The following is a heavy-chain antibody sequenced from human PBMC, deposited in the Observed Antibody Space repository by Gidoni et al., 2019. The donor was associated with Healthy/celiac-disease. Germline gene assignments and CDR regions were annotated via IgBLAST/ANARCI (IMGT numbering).Heavy chain of an antibody. CDR1: GWSFSGYY. D-gene: IGHD6-25*01. CDR2: INHSGST. J-gene: IGHJ1*01. CDR3: ARGKGAAPVGGH. V-gene: IGHV4-34*01. Sequence: QVQLQQWGAGLLKPSETLSLTCAVYGWSFSGYYWSWIRQPPGKGLEWIGEINHSGSTNYNPSLKSRVTVLVDTSEKQFSLKLSSVTAADTAVYYCARGKGAAPVGGHWGQGTLVTVSS.